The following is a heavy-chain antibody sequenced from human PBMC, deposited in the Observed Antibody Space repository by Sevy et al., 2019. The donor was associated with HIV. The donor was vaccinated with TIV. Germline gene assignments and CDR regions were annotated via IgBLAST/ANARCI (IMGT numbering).Heavy chain of an antibody. Sequence: GGSLRLSCAASGFTFSSYSMNWVRQPPGKGLEWVSSISSSSSYIYYADLVKGRFTISRDNAKNSLYLQMNSLRAEDTAVYYCARGMGSSWYRDWGFDDWGQGTLVTVSS. J-gene: IGHJ4*02. V-gene: IGHV3-21*01. D-gene: IGHD6-13*01. CDR3: ARGMGSSWYRDWGFDD. CDR1: GFTFSSYS. CDR2: ISSSSSYI.